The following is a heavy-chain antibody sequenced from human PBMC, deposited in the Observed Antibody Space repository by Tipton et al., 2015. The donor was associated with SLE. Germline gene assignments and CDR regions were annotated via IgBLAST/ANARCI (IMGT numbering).Heavy chain of an antibody. J-gene: IGHJ4*02. Sequence: TLSLTCTVSGGSISSSTYYWGWIRQPPGKGLEWIGSIYYSGSTYYNPSLQSRVTISVDTSKNQFSLKLSSVTAADTAVYHCARLGSRAANIGYWGQGTQVTVSS. CDR1: GGSISSSTYY. V-gene: IGHV4-39*07. CDR2: IYYSGST. D-gene: IGHD6-6*01. CDR3: ARLGSRAANIGY.